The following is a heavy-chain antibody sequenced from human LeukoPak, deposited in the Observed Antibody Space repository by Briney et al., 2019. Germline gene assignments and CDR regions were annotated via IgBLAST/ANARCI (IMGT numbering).Heavy chain of an antibody. CDR3: ARGYESSGYFDY. V-gene: IGHV4-31*03. D-gene: IGHD3-22*01. CDR2: IYYSGST. Sequence: SETLSLTCTVSGGSISGGGYYWSWIRQHPGKGLEWIGYIYYSGSTYYNPSLKSRVTMSVDTSKNQSSLNLSSVTAADTAVYYCARGYESSGYFDYWGQGTLVTVSS. J-gene: IGHJ4*02. CDR1: GGSISGGGYY.